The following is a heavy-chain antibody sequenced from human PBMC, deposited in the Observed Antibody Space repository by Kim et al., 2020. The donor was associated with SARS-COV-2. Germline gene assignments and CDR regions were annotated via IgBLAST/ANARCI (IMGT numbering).Heavy chain of an antibody. V-gene: IGHV4-59*01. CDR3: ARDGGSGSYYHWFDP. CDR2: IYYSGST. Sequence: SETLSLTCTVSGGSISSYYWSWIRQPPGKGLEWIGYIYYSGSTNYNPSLKSRVTISVDTSKNQFSLKLSSVTAADTAVYYCARDGGSGSYYHWFDPWGQGTLVTVSS. CDR1: GGSISSYY. D-gene: IGHD3-10*01. J-gene: IGHJ5*02.